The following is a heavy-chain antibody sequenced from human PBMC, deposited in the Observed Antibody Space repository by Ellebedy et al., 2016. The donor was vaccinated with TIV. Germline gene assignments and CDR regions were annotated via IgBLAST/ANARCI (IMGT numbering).Heavy chain of an antibody. D-gene: IGHD5-18*01. Sequence: SETLSLXXTVSGGSISSSSYYWGWIRQPPGKGLEWIGSIYYSGSTNYNPSLKSRVTISVDTSKNQFSLKLSSVTAVDTAVYYCARGRGYSYGLPYYYYGMDVWGQGTTVTVSS. V-gene: IGHV4-39*07. CDR3: ARGRGYSYGLPYYYYGMDV. CDR1: GGSISSSSYY. J-gene: IGHJ6*02. CDR2: IYYSGST.